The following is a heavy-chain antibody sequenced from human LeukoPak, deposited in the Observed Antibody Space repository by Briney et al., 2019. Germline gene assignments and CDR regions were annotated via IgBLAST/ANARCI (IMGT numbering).Heavy chain of an antibody. J-gene: IGHJ4*02. CDR2: IYTGGST. CDR3: ARSGGSYGFFHY. Sequence: SETLSLTCTVSGGSISSYYWSWIRQPPGKGLEWIGYIYTGGSTNYNPSLKSRVTISVDTSKNQFSLKLSSVTAADTAVYYCARSGGSYGFFHYWGQGTLVTVSS. V-gene: IGHV4-4*09. CDR1: GGSISSYY. D-gene: IGHD1-26*01.